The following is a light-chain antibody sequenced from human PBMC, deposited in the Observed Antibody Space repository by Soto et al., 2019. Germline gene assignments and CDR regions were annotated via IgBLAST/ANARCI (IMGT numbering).Light chain of an antibody. CDR2: AAS. Sequence: DIQMTQSPTSLSASVGDRVTITCRASQGISNDVAWYQQIPGQAPKLLIYAASTLPSGLPSRFSGSGSGTDFTLTINGLQPEDVATYSCQRYSSVPVFGPGTKVQIK. CDR3: QRYSSVPV. V-gene: IGKV1-27*01. CDR1: QGISND. J-gene: IGKJ3*01.